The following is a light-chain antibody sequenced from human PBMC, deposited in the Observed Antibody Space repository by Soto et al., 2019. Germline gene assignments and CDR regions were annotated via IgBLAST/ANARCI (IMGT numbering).Light chain of an antibody. J-gene: IGKJ2*01. CDR1: QSVSSNF. CDR2: GAS. V-gene: IGKV3-20*01. CDR3: QQYGDSPRT. Sequence: EIVLTQSPGTLSLSPGERATLSCRASQSVSSNFLAWYQQNPGQAPRLLIYGASSRATGIPDRFSGSGSGTDLTLTISRLEPEDFAVYYCQQYGDSPRTFGQGPKLDIK.